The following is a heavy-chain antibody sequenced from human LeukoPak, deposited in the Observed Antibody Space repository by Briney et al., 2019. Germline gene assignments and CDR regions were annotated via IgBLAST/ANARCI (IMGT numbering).Heavy chain of an antibody. J-gene: IGHJ4*02. CDR1: GGSFSGYY. D-gene: IGHD3-3*01. V-gene: IGHV4-34*01. CDR2: INHSGST. Sequence: SETLSLTCAVYGGSFSGYYWSWIRQPPGKGLEWIGEINHSGSTNYNPSLKSRVTISVDTSKSQFSLKLSSVTAADTAVYYCARGPNDYDFWSGYSEQFDYWGQGTLVTVSS. CDR3: ARGPNDYDFWSGYSEQFDY.